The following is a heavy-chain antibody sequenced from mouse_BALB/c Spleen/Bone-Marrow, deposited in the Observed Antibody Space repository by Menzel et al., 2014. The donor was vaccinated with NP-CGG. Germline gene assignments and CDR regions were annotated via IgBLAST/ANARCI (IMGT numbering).Heavy chain of an antibody. CDR3: TTLARNYFDY. CDR1: GCTFTSYW. Sequence: VQLQQSGTVLARPGASVKMSCKASGCTFTSYWMHWVKQRPGQGLEWIGTIYPGNSDTTYNQRFKGKAKLTAVTSTSTAYMELSSLTNEDSAVYYCTTLARNYFDYWGQGTTLTVSS. V-gene: IGHV1-5*01. J-gene: IGHJ2*01. CDR2: IYPGNSDT.